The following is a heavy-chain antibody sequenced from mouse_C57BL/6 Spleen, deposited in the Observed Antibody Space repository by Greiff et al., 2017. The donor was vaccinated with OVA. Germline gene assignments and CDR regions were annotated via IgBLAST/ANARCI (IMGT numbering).Heavy chain of an antibody. CDR3: AVYGSSGYFDV. J-gene: IGHJ1*03. CDR2: IHPNSGST. Sequence: VQLQQPGAELVKPGASVKLSCKASGYTFTSYWMHWVKQRPGQGLEWIGMIHPNSGSTNYNEKFKSKATLTVDKSSSTDYMQLSSLTSEDSAVYYYAVYGSSGYFDVWGTGTTVTVSS. CDR1: GYTFTSYW. V-gene: IGHV1-64*01. D-gene: IGHD1-1*01.